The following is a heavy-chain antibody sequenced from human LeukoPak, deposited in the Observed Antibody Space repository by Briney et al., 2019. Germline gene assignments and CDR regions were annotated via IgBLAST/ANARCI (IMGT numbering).Heavy chain of an antibody. V-gene: IGHV1-18*01. Sequence: ASVKVSCKASGYTFTSYGISGVRQAPGQGLEWMGWISAYNGNTNYAQKLQGRVTMTTDTSTSTAYMELRSMRSDDTAVYYCAREPYDDFLTGSYFFDYWGQGTLVTVSS. J-gene: IGHJ4*02. CDR1: GYTFTSYG. CDR2: ISAYNGNT. CDR3: AREPYDDFLTGSYFFDY. D-gene: IGHD3-9*01.